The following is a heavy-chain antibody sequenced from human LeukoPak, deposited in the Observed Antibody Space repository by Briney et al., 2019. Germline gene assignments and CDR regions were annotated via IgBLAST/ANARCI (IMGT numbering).Heavy chain of an antibody. D-gene: IGHD3-3*01. CDR1: GGTPSSYA. Sequence: SVKVSCNASGGTPSSYAISWVRQAPGQGLEWMGGIIPIFGTANYAQKFQGRVTITADESTSTAYMELSSLRSEDTAVYYCARELEGDWFDPWGQGTLVAVSS. CDR2: IIPIFGTA. J-gene: IGHJ5*02. V-gene: IGHV1-69*13. CDR3: ARELEGDWFDP.